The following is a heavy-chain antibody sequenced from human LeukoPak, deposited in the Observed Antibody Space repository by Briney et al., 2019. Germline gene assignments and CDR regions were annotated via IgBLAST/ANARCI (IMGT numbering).Heavy chain of an antibody. CDR2: IIPILGIA. J-gene: IGHJ4*02. CDR1: GYTFTSYY. V-gene: IGHV1-69*02. CDR3: ASSVEMATRAPFDY. D-gene: IGHD5-24*01. Sequence: SVKVSCKASGYTFTSYYMHWVRQAPGQGLEWMGRIIPILGIANYAQKFQGRVTITADKSTSTAYMELSSLRSEDTAVYYCASSVEMATRAPFDYWGQGTLVTVSS.